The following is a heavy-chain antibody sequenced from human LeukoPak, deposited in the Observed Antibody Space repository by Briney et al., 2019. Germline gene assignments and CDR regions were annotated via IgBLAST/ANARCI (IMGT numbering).Heavy chain of an antibody. D-gene: IGHD4-17*01. V-gene: IGHV4-34*01. CDR2: INHSGST. CDR3: ARVLMTTVTTLDY. J-gene: IGHJ4*02. CDR1: GGSFSGYY. Sequence: PSETLSLTCAVYGGSFSGYYWSWIRQPPGKGLEWIGEINHSGSTNYNPSLKSRVTISVDTSKNQFSLKLSSVTAADTAVYYCARVLMTTVTTLDYWGQGTLVTVSS.